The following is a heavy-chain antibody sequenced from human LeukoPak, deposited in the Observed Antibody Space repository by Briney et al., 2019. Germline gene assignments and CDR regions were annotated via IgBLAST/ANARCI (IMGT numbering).Heavy chain of an antibody. V-gene: IGHV4-4*07. J-gene: IGHJ4*02. CDR1: GGSLSSYY. CDR3: ARGGQYYYDWNFDY. D-gene: IGHD3-22*01. CDR2: IYTSGST. Sequence: SETLSLTCTVSGGSLSSYYWSWIRQPAGKGLEWIGRIYTSGSTNYNPSLKSRVTMSVDTSKNQFSLKLSSVTAADTAVYYCARGGQYYYDWNFDYWGQGTLVTVSS.